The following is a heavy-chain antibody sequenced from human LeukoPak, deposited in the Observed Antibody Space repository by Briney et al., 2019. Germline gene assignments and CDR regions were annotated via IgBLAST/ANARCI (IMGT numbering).Heavy chain of an antibody. CDR3: ARAVHYYDSSGYYTPGAFDI. CDR2: ISSSSSYI. Sequence: GGSLRLXCAASGFTFSSYSMNWVRQAPGKGLESVSSISSSSSYIYYADSVKGRFTISRDNAKNSLYLQMNSLRAEDTAVYYCARAVHYYDSSGYYTPGAFDIWGQGTMVTVSS. J-gene: IGHJ3*02. D-gene: IGHD3-22*01. CDR1: GFTFSSYS. V-gene: IGHV3-21*01.